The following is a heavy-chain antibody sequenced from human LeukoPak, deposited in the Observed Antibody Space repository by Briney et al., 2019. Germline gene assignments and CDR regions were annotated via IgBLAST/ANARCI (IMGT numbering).Heavy chain of an antibody. V-gene: IGHV4-30-4*08. D-gene: IGHD2-2*01. CDR3: ARDKPDDCSSTSCRNWRDYYYYMDV. J-gene: IGHJ6*03. CDR1: GGSIGSGDYY. Sequence: PSETLSLTCTVSGGSIGSGDYYWSWIRQPPGKGLEWIGYIYYSGSTYYNPSLKSRVTISVDTSKNQFSLKLSSVTAADTAVYYCARDKPDDCSSTSCRNWRDYYYYMDVWGKGTTVTVSS. CDR2: IYYSGST.